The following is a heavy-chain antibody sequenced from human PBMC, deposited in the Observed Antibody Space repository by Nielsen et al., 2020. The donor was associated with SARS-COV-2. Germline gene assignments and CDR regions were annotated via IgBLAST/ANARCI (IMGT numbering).Heavy chain of an antibody. CDR1: GFPFNSYA. V-gene: IGHV3-30*04. J-gene: IGHJ4*02. CDR3: AREDRTNWYGVDY. Sequence: SCAASGFPFNSYAIHWVRQSPGKGLEWVTVISFDGLYKQYIDSVRGRFSISRDNSKNTVSLQMDSLRSEDTAVYYCAREDRTNWYGVDYWGQGTLVTVSS. D-gene: IGHD6-13*01. CDR2: ISFDGLYK.